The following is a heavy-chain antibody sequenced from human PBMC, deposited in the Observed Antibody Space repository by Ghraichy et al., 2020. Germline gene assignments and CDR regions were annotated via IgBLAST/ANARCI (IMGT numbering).Heavy chain of an antibody. CDR2: ISAYNGNT. Sequence: ASVKVSCKASGYTFTSYGISWVRQAPGQGLEWMGWISAYNGNTNYAQKLQGRVTMTTDTSTSTAYMELRSLRSDDTAVYYCARQIMVRVSGWFDPWGQGTLVTVSS. CDR3: ARQIMVRVSGWFDP. V-gene: IGHV1-18*01. J-gene: IGHJ5*02. CDR1: GYTFTSYG. D-gene: IGHD3-10*01.